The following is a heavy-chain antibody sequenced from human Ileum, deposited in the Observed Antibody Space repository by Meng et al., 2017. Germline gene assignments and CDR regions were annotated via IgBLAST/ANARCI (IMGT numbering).Heavy chain of an antibody. D-gene: IGHD1-26*01. J-gene: IGHJ4*02. V-gene: IGHV4-38-2*02. CDR1: GFSINTNYY. Sequence: SETLSLTCTVSGFSINTNYYWGWIRQPPRKGLEWIGNFHHSGTTNYNPSLKSRVTISVDTSKNQFSLKLNSVSVADTAVYYCTRATIWYSGGYWGQGKQVNVFS. CDR3: TRATIWYSGGY. CDR2: FHHSGTT.